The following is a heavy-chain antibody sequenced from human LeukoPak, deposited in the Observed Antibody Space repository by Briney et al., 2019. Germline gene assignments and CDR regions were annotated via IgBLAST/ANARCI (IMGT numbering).Heavy chain of an antibody. V-gene: IGHV1-18*01. CDR1: VYTFDSCG. Sequence: ASVKLTCKASVYTFDSCGITWVRQAPGQGLEWVGWISPCTAKTDYGQKFQGRVTMTTDTSTSTAYMELPSLRSDDPAVYLLARDEPRITGTTVSWSQRTLVTVSS. D-gene: IGHD1-7*01. CDR3: ARDEPRITGTTVS. CDR2: ISPCTAKT. J-gene: IGHJ5*02.